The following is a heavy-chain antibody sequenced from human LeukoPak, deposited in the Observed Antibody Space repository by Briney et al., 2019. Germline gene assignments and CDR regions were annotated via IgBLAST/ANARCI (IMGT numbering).Heavy chain of an antibody. D-gene: IGHD5-24*01. CDR2: IHYTGST. J-gene: IGHJ3*02. V-gene: IGHV4-59*01. CDR1: GGSINSYY. CDR3: ARGEMATIEDAFDI. Sequence: SETLSLTCTVSGGSINSYYWSWIRQPPGKGLECIGYIHYTGSTNYNPSLKSRVTMSVDTSKNQFSLNLSSVTAADTAVYYCARGEMATIEDAFDIWGQGTMVTVSS.